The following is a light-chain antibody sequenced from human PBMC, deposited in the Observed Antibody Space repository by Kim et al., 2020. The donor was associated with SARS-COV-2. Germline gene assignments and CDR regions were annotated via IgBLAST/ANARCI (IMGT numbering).Light chain of an antibody. V-gene: IGLV3-1*01. CDR3: QAWDSSTVV. J-gene: IGLJ2*01. CDR1: NLGDKY. CDR2: QDT. Sequence: SYELTQPPSVSVSPGQTASITCSGDNLGDKYACWSQQKPGQSPVLVIYQDTKRPSGIPERFSGSNSGNTATLTISGTQAMDEADYYCQAWDSSTVVFGGGTQLTV.